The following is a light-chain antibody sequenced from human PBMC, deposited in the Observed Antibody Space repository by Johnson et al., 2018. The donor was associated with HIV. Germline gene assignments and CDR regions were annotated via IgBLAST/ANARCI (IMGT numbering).Light chain of an antibody. Sequence: QSVLTQPPSVSAAPGQKVTISCSGSSYNIGNNYVSWYQQLPGTAPKLLIYDNNKRPSGIPDRFSGSKSGTSATLGITGLTTGDEADYYCAPWDSSLIAPYFFGTGTKVTVL. J-gene: IGLJ1*01. CDR2: DNN. CDR1: SYNIGNNY. CDR3: APWDSSLIAPYF. V-gene: IGLV1-51*01.